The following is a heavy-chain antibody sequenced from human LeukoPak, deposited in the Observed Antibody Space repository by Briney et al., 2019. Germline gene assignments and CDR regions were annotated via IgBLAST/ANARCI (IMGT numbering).Heavy chain of an antibody. V-gene: IGHV4-34*01. Sequence: PSETLSLTCAVYGGSFSGYYWSWIRQPPGKGLEWIGEINHSGSTNYNPSLKSRVTISVDTSKNQFSLKLSSVTAADTAVYYCARDRGAFDYWGQGTLVTVSS. CDR3: ARDRGAFDY. CDR1: GGSFSGYY. CDR2: INHSGST. J-gene: IGHJ4*02.